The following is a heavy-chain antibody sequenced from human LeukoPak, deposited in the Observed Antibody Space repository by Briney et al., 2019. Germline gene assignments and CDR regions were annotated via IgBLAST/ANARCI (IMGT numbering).Heavy chain of an antibody. CDR3: ARSRNYYRVYFDN. Sequence: ASVKVSCKASGYTFSSFYLHWVRLAPGQGLEWMGIITPNTGDTTYAPKFQDRLIMTRDRSTSTVYMELHSLRSEDTAVYYCARSRNYYRVYFDNWGQGTPVPVSS. D-gene: IGHD3-10*01. CDR2: ITPNTGDT. V-gene: IGHV1-46*01. J-gene: IGHJ4*02. CDR1: GYTFSSFY.